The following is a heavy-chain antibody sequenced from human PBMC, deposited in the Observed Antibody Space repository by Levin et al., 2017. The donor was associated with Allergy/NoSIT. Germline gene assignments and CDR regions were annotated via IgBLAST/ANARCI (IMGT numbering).Heavy chain of an antibody. CDR3: ARFYYDYVWGSSANQYFDY. CDR1: GYTFSTYS. V-gene: IGHV1-18*01. CDR2: IIGYNGDT. D-gene: IGHD3-16*01. J-gene: IGHJ4*02. Sequence: ASVKVSCKASGYTFSTYSISWVRQAPGQGLEWVGWIIGYNGDTKYGQSFQGRVTMTIDTSTSTAYMELRSLRSDDTALYYCARFYYDYVWGSSANQYFDYWGQGTLVTVSS.